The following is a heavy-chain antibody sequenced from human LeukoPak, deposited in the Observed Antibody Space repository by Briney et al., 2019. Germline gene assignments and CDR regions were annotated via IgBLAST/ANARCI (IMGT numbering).Heavy chain of an antibody. CDR2: INPNSGGT. D-gene: IGHD6-13*01. J-gene: IGHJ4*02. CDR3: ARVPSSSWYYHFDS. V-gene: IGHV1-2*02. CDR1: GYTFTGYY. Sequence: ASVKVSCKASGYTFTGYYMHWVRQAPGQGLEWMGWINPNSGGTNYAQEFQGRVTMTRDTSISTAYMELSRLRSDDTAVYYCARVPSSSWYYHFDSWGQGTLVTVSS.